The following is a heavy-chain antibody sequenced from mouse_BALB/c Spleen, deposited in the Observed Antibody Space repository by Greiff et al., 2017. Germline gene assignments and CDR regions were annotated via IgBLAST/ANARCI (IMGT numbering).Heavy chain of an antibody. D-gene: IGHD2-14*01. CDR3: AREDYRYDAWFAY. CDR2: IYPGDGDT. CDR1: GYAFSSSW. J-gene: IGHJ3*01. V-gene: IGHV1-82*01. Sequence: QVQLQQSGPELVKPGASVKISCKASGYAFSSSWMNWVKQRPGQGLEWIGRIYPGDGDTNYNGKFKGKATLTADKSSSTAYMQLSSLTSVDSAVYFCAREDYRYDAWFAYWGQGTLVTVSA.